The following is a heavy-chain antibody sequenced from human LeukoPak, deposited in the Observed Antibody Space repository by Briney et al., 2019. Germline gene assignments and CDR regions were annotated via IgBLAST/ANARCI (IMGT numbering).Heavy chain of an antibody. D-gene: IGHD1-26*01. CDR2: IYYSGST. J-gene: IGHJ3*02. CDR1: GGSISSNSYY. Sequence: SETLSLTCTVYGGSISSNSYYWGWIRQPPGKGLDWIGSIYYSGSTYYNPSLKSRVTISVDTSKNQFSLKLSSVTAADTAMYYCARLPNSGSYLGHLDIWGQGTMVTVSS. CDR3: ARLPNSGSYLGHLDI. V-gene: IGHV4-39*01.